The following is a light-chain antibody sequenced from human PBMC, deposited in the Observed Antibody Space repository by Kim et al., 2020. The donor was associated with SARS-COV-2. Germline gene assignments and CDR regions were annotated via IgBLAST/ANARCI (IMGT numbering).Light chain of an antibody. CDR2: KDS. J-gene: IGLJ3*02. V-gene: IGLV3-25*03. CDR3: ESTDSSGSYRV. Sequence: QTARITGTGDALPKQYAYWYQQKTGQAPVLVMCKDSERPSGIPERFSGSSSGTTVTLTISGFQAEDEADYYCESTDSSGSYRVFGGGTQLTVL. CDR1: ALPKQY.